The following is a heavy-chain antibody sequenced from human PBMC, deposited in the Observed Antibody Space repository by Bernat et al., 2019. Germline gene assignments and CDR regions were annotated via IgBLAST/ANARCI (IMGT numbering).Heavy chain of an antibody. Sequence: QVQRVQSGPELKKPGASVKVSGKASGYTFTTYAMNWVRQAPGQGLEWMGWINTNTGNPTYAQGFTGRFVFTLDTSVSTAYLQISSLKVEDTAVYSCARDSVKLGFDPWGQGTLVAVSS. V-gene: IGHV7-4-1*02. CDR2: INTNTGNP. CDR3: ARDSVKLGFDP. CDR1: GYTFTTYA. J-gene: IGHJ5*02. D-gene: IGHD3-16*01.